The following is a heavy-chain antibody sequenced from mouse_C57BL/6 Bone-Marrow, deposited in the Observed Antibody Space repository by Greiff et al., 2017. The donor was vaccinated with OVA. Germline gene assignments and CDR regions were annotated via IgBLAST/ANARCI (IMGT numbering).Heavy chain of an antibody. D-gene: IGHD2-5*01. CDR3: ARDAGSNSAWFAY. Sequence: EVQVVESGGGLVQSGRSLRLSCATSGFTFSDFYMEWVRQAPGKGLEWIAASRNKANDYTTEYSASVKGRFIVSRDTSQSILYLQMNALRAEDTAIYYCARDAGSNSAWFAYWGQGTLVTVSA. V-gene: IGHV7-1*01. CDR1: GFTFSDFY. J-gene: IGHJ3*01. CDR2: SRNKANDYTT.